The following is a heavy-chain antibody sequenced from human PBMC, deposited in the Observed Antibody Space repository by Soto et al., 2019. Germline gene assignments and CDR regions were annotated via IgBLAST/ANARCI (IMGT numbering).Heavy chain of an antibody. Sequence: LRLSCAASGFTFSSYAMNWVRQGPGKGLEWVSVISGSGGSTYYADSVKGRFTISRDNSKNTLYLQMNSLRAEDTAVYYCARDKRDLRFLEWSYYFDYWGQGTLVTVSS. D-gene: IGHD3-3*01. V-gene: IGHV3-23*01. CDR2: ISGSGGST. CDR3: ARDKRDLRFLEWSYYFDY. J-gene: IGHJ4*02. CDR1: GFTFSSYA.